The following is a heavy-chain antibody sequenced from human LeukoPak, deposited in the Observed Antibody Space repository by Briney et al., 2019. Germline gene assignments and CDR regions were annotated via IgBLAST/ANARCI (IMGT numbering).Heavy chain of an antibody. CDR2: IWYDGSTK. Sequence: GSLRLSCAASGFTFSSHAMSWVRQAPGRGLEWVAVIWYDGSTKYYADSVKGRFTISRDNSKNMLYLQMNSLRAEDTAVYYCAANFDFWGQGTLVTVSS. CDR3: AANFDF. J-gene: IGHJ4*02. V-gene: IGHV3-33*08. CDR1: GFTFSSHA.